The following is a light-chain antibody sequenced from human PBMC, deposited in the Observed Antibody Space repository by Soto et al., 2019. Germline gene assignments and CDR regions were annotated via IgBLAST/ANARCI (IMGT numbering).Light chain of an antibody. J-gene: IGKJ5*01. V-gene: IGKV3D-15*01. CDR1: QSISRS. CDR3: QQHKNYTIT. CDR2: DAS. Sequence: IVMTQSPSTLSVTIGDRVTLSCRASQSISRSLAWYQQKPGKAPKVLIYDASRWASGIPARFSGSGSGTEFTLTISSLQPEDFAAYYCQQHKNYTITFGQGTKLDIK.